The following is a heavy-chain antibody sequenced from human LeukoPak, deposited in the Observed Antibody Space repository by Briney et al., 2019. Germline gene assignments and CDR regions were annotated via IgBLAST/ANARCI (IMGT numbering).Heavy chain of an antibody. D-gene: IGHD5-18*01. V-gene: IGHV1-69*02. J-gene: IGHJ4*02. CDR2: IIPIPGIA. CDR3: ARRGYSYGYRQGFDY. Sequence: ASVKVSCKASGGTFSSYTISWERQAPGQGLEWMGRIIPIPGIANYAQKFQGRVTITANKSTSTAYMELSSLRSEDTAVYYCARRGYSYGYRQGFDYWGQGTLVTVSS. CDR1: GGTFSSYT.